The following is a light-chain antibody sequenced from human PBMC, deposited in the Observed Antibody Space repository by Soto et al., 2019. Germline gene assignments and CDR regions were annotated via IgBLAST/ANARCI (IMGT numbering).Light chain of an antibody. Sequence: EIVLTQSPGTLSLSPGERVSLSCRASQSVASNSLAWYQQKPGQAPRLLIYGASSRAADIPDRFSGSGSGTDFTLTISRLEPEDFAVYYCQQYGSSPSTFGQGTRLEIK. CDR2: GAS. J-gene: IGKJ5*01. CDR3: QQYGSSPST. CDR1: QSVASNS. V-gene: IGKV3-20*01.